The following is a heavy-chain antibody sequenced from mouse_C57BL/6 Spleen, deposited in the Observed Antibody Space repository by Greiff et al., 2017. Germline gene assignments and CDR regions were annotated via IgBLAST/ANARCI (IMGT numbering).Heavy chain of an antibody. J-gene: IGHJ2*01. CDR3: ARAPYDYGPFDY. V-gene: IGHV5-16*01. CDR2: INYDGSST. Sequence: EVMLVESEGGLVQPGSSMKLSCTASGFTFSDYYMAWVRQVPEKGLEWVANINYDGSSTYYLDSLKSRFIISRDNAKNILYLQMSSLKSEDTATYYCARAPYDYGPFDYWGQGTTLTVSS. D-gene: IGHD2-4*01. CDR1: GFTFSDYY.